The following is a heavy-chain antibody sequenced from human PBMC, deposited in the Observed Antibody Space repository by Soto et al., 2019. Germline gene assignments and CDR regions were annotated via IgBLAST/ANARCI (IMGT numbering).Heavy chain of an antibody. V-gene: IGHV2-5*02. CDR1: GFSLSTSGVG. D-gene: IGHD2-15*01. CDR3: AHRRYCSGGSCYDY. Sequence: QITLKESGPTLVKPTQTLTLTCTFSGFSLSTSGVGVGWIRQPPGKALEWLAVIFWDDDKRYSPSLKDRLTTXQXTXXNQVVLTMTNMDPADTATYYCAHRRYCSGGSCYDYWGQGTLVTVSS. CDR2: IFWDDDK. J-gene: IGHJ4*02.